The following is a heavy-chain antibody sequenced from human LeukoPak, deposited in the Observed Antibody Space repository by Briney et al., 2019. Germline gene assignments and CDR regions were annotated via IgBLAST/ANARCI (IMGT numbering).Heavy chain of an antibody. CDR1: GGSISSYY. Sequence: SETLSLTCTVSGGSISSYYWSWIRQPPGKGLEWIGYIYYSGSTNYNPSLKSRVTISVDTSKNQFSLKLSSVTAADTAVYYCAREAVDSYGYKGSYYFDYWGQGTLVTVSS. CDR2: IYYSGST. J-gene: IGHJ4*02. D-gene: IGHD5-18*01. CDR3: AREAVDSYGYKGSYYFDY. V-gene: IGHV4-59*01.